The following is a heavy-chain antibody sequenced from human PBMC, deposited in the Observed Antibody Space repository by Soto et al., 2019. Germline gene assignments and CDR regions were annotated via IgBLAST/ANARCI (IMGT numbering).Heavy chain of an antibody. Sequence: QVQLQESGPGLVKPSGTLSLTCAVSSGSISSSNWWSWVRQPPGKGLEWIGEIYHSGSTNYNPSLKSRVTISVDKSKNQFSLKLSSVTAADTAVYYCASLRMDDYIWGSYSGYYFDYWGQGTLVTVSS. V-gene: IGHV4-4*02. D-gene: IGHD3-16*01. CDR3: ASLRMDDYIWGSYSGYYFDY. J-gene: IGHJ4*02. CDR1: SGSISSSNW. CDR2: IYHSGST.